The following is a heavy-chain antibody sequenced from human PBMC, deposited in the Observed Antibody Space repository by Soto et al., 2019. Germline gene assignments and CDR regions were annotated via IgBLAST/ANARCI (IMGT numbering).Heavy chain of an antibody. CDR2: ISYDGSNK. CDR3: AKDLDGSGDY. D-gene: IGHD1-1*01. V-gene: IGHV3-30*18. Sequence: QVQLVESGGGVVQPGRSLRLCCAASGFTFSSYGMHWVRQAPGKGLEWVAVISYDGSNKYYADSVKGRFTISRDNSKNTLYLQMNSLRAEDTAVYYCAKDLDGSGDYWGQGTLVTVSS. J-gene: IGHJ4*02. CDR1: GFTFSSYG.